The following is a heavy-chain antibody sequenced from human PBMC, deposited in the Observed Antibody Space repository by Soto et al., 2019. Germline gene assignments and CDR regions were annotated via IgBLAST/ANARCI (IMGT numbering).Heavy chain of an antibody. CDR1: GFTFSSYS. CDR3: ARDHLPLLEWLPKHWFDP. D-gene: IGHD3-3*01. CDR2: ISSSSSYI. V-gene: IGHV3-21*01. J-gene: IGHJ5*02. Sequence: PGGSLRLSCAASGFTFSSYSMNWVRQAPGKGLEWVSSISSSSSYIYYADSVKGRFTISRDNAKNSLYLQMNSLRAEDTAVYYCARDHLPLLEWLPKHWFDPWGQGTLVTVSS.